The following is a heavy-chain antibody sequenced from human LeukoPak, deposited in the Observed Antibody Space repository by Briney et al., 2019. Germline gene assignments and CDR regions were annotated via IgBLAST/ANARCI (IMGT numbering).Heavy chain of an antibody. J-gene: IGHJ4*02. V-gene: IGHV3-23*01. Sequence: GGSLRLSCAASGFTFSSYAMSWVRQAPGKGLEWISRVSGRGNNTYYADSVKGRFTISRDNSKNTLHLQMNSLRAEDTAVYYCAKSLVAAAGPDYWGQGTLVTVSS. D-gene: IGHD6-13*01. CDR3: AKSLVAAAGPDY. CDR1: GFTFSSYA. CDR2: VSGRGNNT.